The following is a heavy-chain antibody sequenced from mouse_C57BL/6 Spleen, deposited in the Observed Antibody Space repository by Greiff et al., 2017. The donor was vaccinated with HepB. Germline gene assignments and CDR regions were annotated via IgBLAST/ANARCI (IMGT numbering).Heavy chain of an antibody. Sequence: EVQLQQSGAELVKPGASVKLSCTASGFNIKDYYMHWVKQRTEQGLEWIGRIDPEDGATKYAPKFQGKATITADTSSNIAYLQLSSLTSEDTAVYYCARRDYGIVAMDYWGQGTSVTVSS. D-gene: IGHD1-1*01. CDR2: IDPEDGAT. CDR3: ARRDYGIVAMDY. CDR1: GFNIKDYY. J-gene: IGHJ4*01. V-gene: IGHV14-2*01.